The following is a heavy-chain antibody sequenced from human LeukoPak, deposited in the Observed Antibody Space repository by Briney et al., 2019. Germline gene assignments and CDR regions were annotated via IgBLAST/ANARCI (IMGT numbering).Heavy chain of an antibody. D-gene: IGHD6-19*01. V-gene: IGHV4-59*08. J-gene: IGHJ4*02. Sequence: SETLSLTCTVSGGSISSYYWSWIRQPPGKGLEWIGYIYYSGSTNYNPSLKSRVTISVDTSKNQFSLKLSSVTAADTAVYYCARGGSPFSSGWPYYFDYWGQGTLVTVSS. CDR1: GGSISSYY. CDR2: IYYSGST. CDR3: ARGGSPFSSGWPYYFDY.